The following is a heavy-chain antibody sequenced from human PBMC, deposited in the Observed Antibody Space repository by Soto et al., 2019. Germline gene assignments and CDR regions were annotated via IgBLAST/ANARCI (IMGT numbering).Heavy chain of an antibody. J-gene: IGHJ6*02. CDR1: GGTFSSYA. D-gene: IGHD2-15*01. CDR2: IIPIFGTA. CDR3: ARDHVVVVAATHYSYGMDV. Sequence: PVKVSCKASGGTFSSYAISWVRQAPGQGLEWMGGIIPIFGTANYAQKLQGRVTITADESTSTAYMELSSLRAEDTAVYYCARDHVVVVAATHYSYGMDVCGQGTTVTXSS. V-gene: IGHV1-69*13.